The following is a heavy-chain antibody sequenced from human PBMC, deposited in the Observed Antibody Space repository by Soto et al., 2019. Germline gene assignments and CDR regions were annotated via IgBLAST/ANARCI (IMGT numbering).Heavy chain of an antibody. V-gene: IGHV3-9*01. J-gene: IGHJ6*03. CDR2: ISWYSGSI. D-gene: IGHD2-15*01. CDR1: GFTFDDYA. CDR3: AKVAATYYYYYYMDV. Sequence: GGSLRLSCAASGFTFDDYAMHWVRQAPGKGLEWVSGISWYSGSIGYADSVKGRFTISRDNAKNSLYLQMNSLRAEDTALYYCAKVAATYYYYYYMDVWGKGTTVTAP.